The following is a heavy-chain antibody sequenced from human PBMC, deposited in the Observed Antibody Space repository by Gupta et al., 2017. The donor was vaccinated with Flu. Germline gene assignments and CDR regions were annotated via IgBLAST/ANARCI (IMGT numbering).Heavy chain of an antibody. V-gene: IGHV3-23*01. CDR1: GFTFSNSA. D-gene: IGHD6-19*01. Sequence: EVQVLESGGGLVQPGGSLRLSCAASGFTFSNSAMSWVRQAPGKGLEWVSAISGSGGSIYYADSVKGRFTISRDNSKNTLYLQMNSLRAEDTAVYYCGKGVVGMAVAGDPFGYWGQGTLVTVSS. CDR3: GKGVVGMAVAGDPFGY. J-gene: IGHJ4*02. CDR2: ISGSGGSI.